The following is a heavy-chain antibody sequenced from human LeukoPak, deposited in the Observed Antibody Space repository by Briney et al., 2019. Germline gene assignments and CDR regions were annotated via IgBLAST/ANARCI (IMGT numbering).Heavy chain of an antibody. Sequence: GGSLRLSCAASGFTSSSYWMSWVRQAPGKGLEWVANIKQDGSEKYYVDSVKGRFTISRDNAKNSLYLQMNSLRAEDTAVYYCARAIGSFDYWGQGTLVTVSS. CDR1: GFTSSSYW. V-gene: IGHV3-7*04. CDR3: ARAIGSFDY. CDR2: IKQDGSEK. J-gene: IGHJ4*02. D-gene: IGHD2-21*01.